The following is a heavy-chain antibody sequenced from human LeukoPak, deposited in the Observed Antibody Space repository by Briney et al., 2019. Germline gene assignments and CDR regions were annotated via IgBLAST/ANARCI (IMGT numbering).Heavy chain of an antibody. D-gene: IGHD5-24*01. V-gene: IGHV3-30*02. CDR1: GLTFKKYG. CDR2: IQPNGDDK. Sequence: PGRSLRLSCAPSGLTFKKYGMHSVRPAPRKGLERVARIQPNGDDKYYGDSVKGRFTVSRDNSKNTLYLQLNSLRAEDTALYYCAKRDGETEFDYWGQGTLVTVSS. J-gene: IGHJ4*02. CDR3: AKRDGETEFDY.